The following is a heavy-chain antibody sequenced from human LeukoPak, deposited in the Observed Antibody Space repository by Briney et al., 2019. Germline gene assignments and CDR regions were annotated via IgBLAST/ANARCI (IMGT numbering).Heavy chain of an antibody. Sequence: SETLSLTCTVSGGSISSYYWSWIRQPPGKGLEWIGYIYYSGSTNYNPSLKSRVTISVDTSKNQLPLKLSSVTAADTAVYYCARASPYYYDSSGYYPFDPWGQGTLVTVSS. D-gene: IGHD3-22*01. CDR2: IYYSGST. CDR3: ARASPYYYDSSGYYPFDP. V-gene: IGHV4-59*01. J-gene: IGHJ5*02. CDR1: GGSISSYY.